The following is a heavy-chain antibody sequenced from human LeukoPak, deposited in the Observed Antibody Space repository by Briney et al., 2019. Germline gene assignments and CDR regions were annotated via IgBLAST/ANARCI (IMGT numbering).Heavy chain of an antibody. V-gene: IGHV3-33*01. Sequence: GGSLRLSCAASGFTFSSYGMHWVRQAPGKGLEWVAVIWYDGSNKYYADSVKGRFTISRDNSKNTLYLQMNSLRAEDTAVYYCARDRVAGVVPAASYYYYGMDVWGQGTTVTVSS. CDR3: ARDRVAGVVPAASYYYYGMDV. J-gene: IGHJ6*02. CDR1: GFTFSSYG. D-gene: IGHD2-2*01. CDR2: IWYDGSNK.